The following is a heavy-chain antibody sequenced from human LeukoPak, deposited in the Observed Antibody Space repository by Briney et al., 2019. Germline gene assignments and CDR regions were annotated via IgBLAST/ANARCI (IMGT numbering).Heavy chain of an antibody. J-gene: IGHJ4*02. Sequence: SETLSLTCAVYGGSFSGYFWSWIRQPPGKGLEWIGEINQSGSTNYNPSLKSRVTISVDTSKNQFSLKLSSVTAADTAVYYCARDRGDSSGYFTYWGQGTLVTVSS. V-gene: IGHV4-34*01. CDR3: ARDRGDSSGYFTY. D-gene: IGHD3-22*01. CDR2: INQSGST. CDR1: GGSFSGYF.